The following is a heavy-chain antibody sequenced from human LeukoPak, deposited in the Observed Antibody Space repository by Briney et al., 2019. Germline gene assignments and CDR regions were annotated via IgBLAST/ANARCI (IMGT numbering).Heavy chain of an antibody. V-gene: IGHV1-46*01. CDR2: INPNGGGT. J-gene: IGHJ6*03. CDR1: GYTFTIYY. Sequence: GASVRVSCKASGYTFTIYYMHWVRQAPGQGLEWLGIINPNGGGTNYAQKFQGRVTMTRDTSTSTVYMELSSLRSEDTAVYYCARDGHCSSTSCSSPTPNWNYEFSGYYYMDVWGKGTTVTVSS. CDR3: ARDGHCSSTSCSSPTPNWNYEFSGYYYMDV. D-gene: IGHD2-2*01.